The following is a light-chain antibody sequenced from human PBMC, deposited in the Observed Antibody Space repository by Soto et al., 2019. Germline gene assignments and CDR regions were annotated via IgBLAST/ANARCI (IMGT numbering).Light chain of an antibody. Sequence: DIQMTQSPSSLSASVGDRVTITCRASQSISNYLNWYQQKPGKAPKLLIYAASSLQSGVSSRFSGSGSGTDFTLTISNLQPEDFATYYCQQSYSTPPITFGQGTRLEIK. J-gene: IGKJ5*01. CDR1: QSISNY. V-gene: IGKV1-39*01. CDR3: QQSYSTPPIT. CDR2: AAS.